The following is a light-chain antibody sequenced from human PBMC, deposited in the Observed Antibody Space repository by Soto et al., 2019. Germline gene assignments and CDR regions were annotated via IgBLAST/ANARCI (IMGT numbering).Light chain of an antibody. Sequence: EVVLTQPQGTLSLSPGERSTLSCRASQSVTSNFLAWYRQKDGQAPRXXIYGASSRATGIPDRFSASGSGTDGTISISRLETEDGVVYDCQVYGGSPWTFGQGTKVDIK. V-gene: IGKV3-20*01. J-gene: IGKJ1*01. CDR2: GAS. CDR3: QVYGGSPWT. CDR1: QSVTSNF.